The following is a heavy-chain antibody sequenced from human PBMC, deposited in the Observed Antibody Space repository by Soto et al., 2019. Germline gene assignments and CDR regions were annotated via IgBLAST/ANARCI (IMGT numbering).Heavy chain of an antibody. D-gene: IGHD2-8*01. Sequence: QVQLQESGPGLVKPSQTLSLTCTVSGGSISSGGYNLSWIRQHPGKGLEWIGYIYYSGSTYYNTSLKSRVTISVDTSKNQFSLKLSSVTAADTAVYYCARESRYCTNGVCPDYWGQGTLVPVSS. CDR1: GGSISSGGYN. J-gene: IGHJ4*02. CDR2: IYYSGST. CDR3: ARESRYCTNGVCPDY. V-gene: IGHV4-31*03.